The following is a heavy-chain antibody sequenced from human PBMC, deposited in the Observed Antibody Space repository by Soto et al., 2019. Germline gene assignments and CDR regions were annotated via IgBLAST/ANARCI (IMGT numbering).Heavy chain of an antibody. V-gene: IGHV4-61*01. CDR3: AGGYSYGR. Sequence: QVQLQESGPGLVKPSETLSLTCTVSGGSVSSGSYYWSWIRQPPGKGLEWIGYIYYSGSTNYNPSLKCRVTISVDTSKNQFSLKLSSVTAADTAVYYCAGGYSYGRRGQGTLVTVSS. J-gene: IGHJ4*02. CDR1: GGSVSSGSYY. CDR2: IYYSGST. D-gene: IGHD5-18*01.